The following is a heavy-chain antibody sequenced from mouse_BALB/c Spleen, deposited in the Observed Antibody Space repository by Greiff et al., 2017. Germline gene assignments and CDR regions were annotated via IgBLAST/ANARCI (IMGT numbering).Heavy chain of an antibody. V-gene: IGHV5-12-1*01. CDR1: GFAFSSYD. CDR2: ISSGGGST. J-gene: IGHJ3*01. CDR3: ARHDGYYPAWFAY. Sequence: EVKLVESGGGLVKPGGSLKLSCAASGFAFSSYDMSWVRQTPEKRLEWVAYISSGGGSTYYPDTVKGRFTISRDNAKNTLYLQMSSLKSEDTAMYYCARHDGYYPAWFAYWGQGTLVTVSA. D-gene: IGHD2-3*01.